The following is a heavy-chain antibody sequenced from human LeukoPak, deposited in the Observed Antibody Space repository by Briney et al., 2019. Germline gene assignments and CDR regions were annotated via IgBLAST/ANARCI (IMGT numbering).Heavy chain of an antibody. V-gene: IGHV3-23*01. CDR2: ISGSGGST. Sequence: PGGSLRLSCAASGFAFSSYAMSWVRQAPGKGLEWVSAISGSGGSTYYADSVKGRFTISRDNSKNTLYLQTNSLRAEDTAVYYCAKSSYYGSGSYPIPTDYWGQGTLVTVSS. CDR1: GFAFSSYA. J-gene: IGHJ4*02. D-gene: IGHD3-10*01. CDR3: AKSSYYGSGSYPIPTDY.